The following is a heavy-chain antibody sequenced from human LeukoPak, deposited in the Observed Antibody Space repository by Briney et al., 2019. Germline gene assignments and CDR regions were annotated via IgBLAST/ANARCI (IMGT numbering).Heavy chain of an antibody. V-gene: IGHV3-66*01. Sequence: GGSLRLSCAASGFTVSSNYMSWVRQAPGKELEWVSVIYSGGSTYYADSVKGRFTISRDNSKNTLYLQMNSLRAEDTAVYYCARGYCSSTSCPLNPWGQGTLVTVSS. CDR2: IYSGGST. D-gene: IGHD2-2*01. CDR3: ARGYCSSTSCPLNP. CDR1: GFTVSSNY. J-gene: IGHJ5*02.